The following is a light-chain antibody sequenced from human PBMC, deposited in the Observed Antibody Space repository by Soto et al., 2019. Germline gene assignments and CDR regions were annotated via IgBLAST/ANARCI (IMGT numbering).Light chain of an antibody. Sequence: QSVLTQPASVSGSPLQSITISCTGTSSDVGSYNLVSWYQQHPGKAPKVMIYEVSKRPSGVSNRFSGSKSGNTASLTISGLQAEDEADYYCCAYAGSTFYVFGTGTKVTVL. J-gene: IGLJ1*01. CDR1: SSDVGSYNL. CDR2: EVS. CDR3: CAYAGSTFYV. V-gene: IGLV2-23*02.